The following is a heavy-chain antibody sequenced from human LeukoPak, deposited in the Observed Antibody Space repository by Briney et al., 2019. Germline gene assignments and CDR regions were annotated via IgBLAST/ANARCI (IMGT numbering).Heavy chain of an antibody. Sequence: PGGSLRLSCAASGFSVSNNYMSWVRQAPGKGLEWVSVIYSADSTYYADSVKGRFTISRDNSKNTVYLQMNSLRAEDTAVYYCAGHISEGSGSLFYWFDPWGQGTLVTVSS. V-gene: IGHV3-66*04. D-gene: IGHD3-10*01. CDR2: IYSADST. CDR1: GFSVSNNY. J-gene: IGHJ5*02. CDR3: AGHISEGSGSLFYWFDP.